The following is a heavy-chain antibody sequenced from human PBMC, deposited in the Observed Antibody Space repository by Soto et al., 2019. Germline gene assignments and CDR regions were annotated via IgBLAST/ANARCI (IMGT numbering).Heavy chain of an antibody. CDR3: ARVNDYASSGYSLLGAFDI. Sequence: SVKVSCKASGGTFSSYAISWVRQAPGQGLEWMGGIIPIFGTANYAQKFQGRVTITADESTSTAYMELSSLRSEDTAMYYCARVNDYASSGYSLLGAFDIWGQGTMVTVSS. CDR1: GGTFSSYA. D-gene: IGHD3-22*01. V-gene: IGHV1-69*13. CDR2: IIPIFGTA. J-gene: IGHJ3*02.